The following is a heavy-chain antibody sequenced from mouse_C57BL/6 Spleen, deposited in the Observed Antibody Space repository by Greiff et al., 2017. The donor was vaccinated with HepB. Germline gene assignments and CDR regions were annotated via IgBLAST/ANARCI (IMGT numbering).Heavy chain of an antibody. J-gene: IGHJ3*01. D-gene: IGHD4-1*01. CDR2: INPNNGGT. CDR3: ASPNWDEGFAY. V-gene: IGHV1-26*01. CDR1: GYTFTDYY. Sequence: EVKLQQSGPELVKPGASVKISCKASGYTFTDYYMNWVKQSHGKSREWIGDINPNNGGTSYNQKFKGKATLTVDKSSSTAYMELRSLTSEDSAVYYCASPNWDEGFAYWGQGTLVTVSA.